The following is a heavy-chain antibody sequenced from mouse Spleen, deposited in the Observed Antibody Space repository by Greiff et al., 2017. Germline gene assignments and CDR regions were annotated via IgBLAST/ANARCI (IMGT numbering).Heavy chain of an antibody. CDR2: IYPGSGST. J-gene: IGHJ3*01. Sequence: QVHVKQPGAELVKPGASVKMSCKASGYTFTSYWITWVKQRPGQGLEWIGDIYPGSGSTNYNEKFKSKATLTVDTSSSTAYMQLSSLTSEDSAVYYCARGTLLGPWFAYWGQGTLVTVSA. D-gene: IGHD4-1*01. CDR1: GYTFTSYW. V-gene: IGHV1-55*01. CDR3: ARGTLLGPWFAY.